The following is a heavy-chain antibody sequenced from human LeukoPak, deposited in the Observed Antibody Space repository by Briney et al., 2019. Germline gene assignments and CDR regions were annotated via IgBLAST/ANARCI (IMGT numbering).Heavy chain of an antibody. J-gene: IGHJ4*02. Sequence: PGGSLRLSCAASGFTFNSYAMSWVRQFPGKGLEWVSGISAGGVTTYYADSVKGRFTISRDNAKNTLYLQMNSLRAEDTAVYYCARDVGYSFDYWGQGTLVTVSS. CDR3: ARDVGYSFDY. V-gene: IGHV3-23*01. CDR2: ISAGGVTT. CDR1: GFTFNSYA. D-gene: IGHD2-15*01.